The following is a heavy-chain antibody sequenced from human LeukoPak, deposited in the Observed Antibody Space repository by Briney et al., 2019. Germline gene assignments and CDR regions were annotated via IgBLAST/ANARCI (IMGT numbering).Heavy chain of an antibody. J-gene: IGHJ4*02. CDR2: ISGGGETS. V-gene: IGHV3-23*01. CDR1: GFTFSNYA. Sequence: GGSLRLSCTASGFTFSNYAMTWVRQAPGKGPEWVSAISGGGETSYYADSVKGRFTISRDNSKNTLYLQMNSLRAEDTAVYYCAREPDNDYGDLPFDYWGQGTLVTVSS. D-gene: IGHD4-17*01. CDR3: AREPDNDYGDLPFDY.